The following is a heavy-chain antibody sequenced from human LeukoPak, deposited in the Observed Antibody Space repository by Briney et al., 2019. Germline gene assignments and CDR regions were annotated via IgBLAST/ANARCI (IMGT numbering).Heavy chain of an antibody. D-gene: IGHD2-15*01. Sequence: SSETLSLTCTVSGGSISSYYWSWIRQPPGKGLEWIGYIYYSGSTNYNPSLKSRVTISVDTSKNQFSLKLSSVTAADTAVYYCARESVPRGVALTFDPWGQGTLVTVSS. CDR2: IYYSGST. CDR3: ARESVPRGVALTFDP. CDR1: GGSISSYY. V-gene: IGHV4-59*12. J-gene: IGHJ5*02.